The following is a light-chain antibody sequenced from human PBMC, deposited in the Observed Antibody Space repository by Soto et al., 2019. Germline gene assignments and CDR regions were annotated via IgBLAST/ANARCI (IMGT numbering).Light chain of an antibody. CDR1: QSINSW. J-gene: IGKJ1*01. V-gene: IGKV1-5*01. CDR3: QQYNSYWT. Sequence: DIEMTQSPTTLSASVGDRVTITCRASQSINSWLAWYQQKPGKAPSLLIYDASSLESGVPSRFSGGQSGTEFTLTINSLQPDDFATYYCQQYNSYWTFGQGTKVDIK. CDR2: DAS.